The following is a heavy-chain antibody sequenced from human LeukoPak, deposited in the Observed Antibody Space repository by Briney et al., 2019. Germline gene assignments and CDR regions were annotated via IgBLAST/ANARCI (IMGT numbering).Heavy chain of an antibody. CDR1: GFTFSSYA. J-gene: IGHJ3*02. CDR3: AKDRCGGDCQLGAFDI. D-gene: IGHD2-21*02. V-gene: IGHV3-23*01. CDR2: ISGSGGST. Sequence: GGSMRLSCAAAGFTFSSYAMSWVRQVPRKWLEWVSAISGSGGSTYYADSVKGRFTISRDNSKNTLYLQVNSLRAEDTAVYYCAKDRCGGDCQLGAFDIWGQGTMVTVSS.